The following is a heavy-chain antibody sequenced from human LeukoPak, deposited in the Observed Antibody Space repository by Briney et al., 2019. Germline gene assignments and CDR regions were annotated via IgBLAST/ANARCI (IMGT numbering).Heavy chain of an antibody. CDR3: AREPGRYSSGWYVNGY. CDR2: INPNSGGT. Sequence: ASVKVSCKASGYTFTGYYMHWVRQAPGQGLEWMGRINPNSGGTNYAQKFQGRVTMTRDTSISTAYMELSRLRSDDTAVYYCAREPGRYSSGWYVNGYWGQGTLVTVSS. V-gene: IGHV1-2*06. CDR1: GYTFTGYY. J-gene: IGHJ4*02. D-gene: IGHD6-19*01.